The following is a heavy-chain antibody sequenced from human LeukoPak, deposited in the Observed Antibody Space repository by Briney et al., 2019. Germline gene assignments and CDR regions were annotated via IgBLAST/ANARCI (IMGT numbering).Heavy chain of an antibody. CDR1: GGSINSFY. CDR3: ARRSTTNSYDY. CDR2: IYYSGST. V-gene: IGHV4-59*08. J-gene: IGHJ4*02. Sequence: PSETLPLTCTVSGGSINSFYWSWIRQPPGKGLEWIGYIYYSGSTNYNPSLKSRVTISVDTSKNQFSLILSSVTAADTAVYYCARRSTTNSYDYWGQRTLVTVSS. D-gene: IGHD4-17*01.